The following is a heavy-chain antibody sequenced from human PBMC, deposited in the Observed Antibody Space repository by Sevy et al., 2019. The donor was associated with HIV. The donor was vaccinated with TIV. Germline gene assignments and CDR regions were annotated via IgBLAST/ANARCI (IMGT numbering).Heavy chain of an antibody. V-gene: IGHV1-18*01. CDR2: ISAYNGNT. D-gene: IGHD2-21*01. CDR3: ARDCGGDCYYGEVRSDY. CDR1: GYTFTSYG. J-gene: IGHJ4*02. Sequence: ASVKVSCKASGYTFTSYGISWVRQAPGQGLEWMGWISAYNGNTNYAQKLQGRVTMTTDTSTSTAYMELRSLRSDDTAVYYRARDCGGDCYYGEVRSDYWGQGTLVTVSS.